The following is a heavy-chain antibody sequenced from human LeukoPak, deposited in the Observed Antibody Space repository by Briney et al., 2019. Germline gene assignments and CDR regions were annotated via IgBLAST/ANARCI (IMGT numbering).Heavy chain of an antibody. V-gene: IGHV4-34*01. CDR2: INHSGST. CDR1: GGSFSGYY. CDR3: ARATYDSSGYYAS. J-gene: IGHJ4*02. Sequence: SETLSLTCAVYGGSFSGYYWSWIRQPPGKGLEWIGEINHSGSTNYNPSLKSRVTISVDTSKNQFSLKLSSVTAADTAVYYCARATYDSSGYYASWGQGTLVTVSS. D-gene: IGHD3-22*01.